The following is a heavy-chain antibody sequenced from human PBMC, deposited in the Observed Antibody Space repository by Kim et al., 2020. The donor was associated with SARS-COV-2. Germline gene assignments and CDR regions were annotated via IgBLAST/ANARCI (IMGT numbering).Heavy chain of an antibody. D-gene: IGHD1-26*01. V-gene: IGHV3-21*04. J-gene: IGHJ5*02. CDR3: ARGWGGIVGGHEFDP. Sequence: ADSVQGRFIISRDDAKNSIFLQMNNLRVEDTAVYYCARGWGGIVGGHEFDPWGQGTLVTVSS.